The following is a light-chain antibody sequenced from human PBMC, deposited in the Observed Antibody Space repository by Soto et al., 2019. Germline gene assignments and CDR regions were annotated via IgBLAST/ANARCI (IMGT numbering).Light chain of an antibody. J-gene: IGKJ4*01. V-gene: IGKV2-28*01. CDR2: LGS. CDR3: MQALQSPT. Sequence: DIVMTQSQLSLPVTPGEPASISCRSSQSLLHRNGYTYLDWYLQKPGQSPQLLIYLGSNRASGVPDRVSGSGSGTDFTLTISRVEAEDVEVYYCMQALQSPTFGGGTKVDIK. CDR1: QSLLHRNGYTY.